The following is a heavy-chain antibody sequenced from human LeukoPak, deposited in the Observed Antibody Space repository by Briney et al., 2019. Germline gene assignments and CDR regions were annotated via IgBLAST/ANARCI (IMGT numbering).Heavy chain of an antibody. Sequence: SETLSLTCTVSGGSISSSSYYWGWIRQPPGKGLERIGSIYYSGSTYYNPSLKSRVTISVDTSKNQFSLKLSSVTAADTAVSYCARSTTMSRLFDIWGQGTMVTVSS. V-gene: IGHV4-39*01. CDR3: ARSTTMSRLFDI. CDR2: IYYSGST. J-gene: IGHJ3*02. CDR1: GGSISSSSYY. D-gene: IGHD3-10*02.